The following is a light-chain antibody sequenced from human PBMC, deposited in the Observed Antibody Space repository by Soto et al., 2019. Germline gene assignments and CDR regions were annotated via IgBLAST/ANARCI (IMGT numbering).Light chain of an antibody. V-gene: IGLV1-40*01. CDR3: QSYDSSLTGPKVL. J-gene: IGLJ2*01. CDR2: GNS. CDR1: SSNIGAGYD. Sequence: QSELTQPPSVSVAPGQRVTISCTGSSSNIGAGYDVHWYQQFPGTAPKLLIYGNSNRPSGVPARFSGSKSGSSASLAITGLQAEDEADYYCQSYDSSLTGPKVLFGGGTKLTVL.